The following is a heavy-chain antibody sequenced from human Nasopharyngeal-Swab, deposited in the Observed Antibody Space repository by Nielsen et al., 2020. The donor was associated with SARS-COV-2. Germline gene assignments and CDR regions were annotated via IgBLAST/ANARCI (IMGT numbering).Heavy chain of an antibody. Sequence: SETLSLTCAVYGGSFSGYYWSWIRQPPGKGLEWIGYIYYSGSTNYNPSLKSRVTISVDTSKNQFSLKVNSVTAADTATYYCARFSCSGTTCTRGYYLDSWGQGTLVTVSS. CDR3: ARFSCSGTTCTRGYYLDS. CDR1: GGSFSGYY. J-gene: IGHJ4*02. V-gene: IGHV4-59*12. D-gene: IGHD2-2*01. CDR2: IYYSGST.